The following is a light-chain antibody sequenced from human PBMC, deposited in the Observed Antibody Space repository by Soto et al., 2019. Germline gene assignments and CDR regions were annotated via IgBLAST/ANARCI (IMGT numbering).Light chain of an antibody. CDR3: QQRSSWPLIT. V-gene: IGKV3-11*01. CDR1: QSVSSY. Sequence: EIVLTQSPATLSLSPGERATLSCRASQSVSSYLAWYHQKPGQAPSLLIYDASNRATGFPARFSGSGSGTDFTLTISSLEPEDFAVYYCQQRSSWPLITFGQGTRLEIK. CDR2: DAS. J-gene: IGKJ5*01.